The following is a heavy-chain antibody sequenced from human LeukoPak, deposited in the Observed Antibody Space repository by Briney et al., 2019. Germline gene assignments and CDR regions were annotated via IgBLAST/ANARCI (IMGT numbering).Heavy chain of an antibody. Sequence: GESLKISCKGSGYSFTSYWIGWVRQMPGKGLEWMTIIYPGDSETRYSPSFQGQVTISADKSIGTMYLQWSSLKASDTAMYYCARALRTGQGDYVPVLWGQGTLVIVPS. D-gene: IGHD4-17*01. CDR1: GYSFTSYW. CDR3: ARALRTGQGDYVPVL. V-gene: IGHV5-51*01. CDR2: IYPGDSET. J-gene: IGHJ4*02.